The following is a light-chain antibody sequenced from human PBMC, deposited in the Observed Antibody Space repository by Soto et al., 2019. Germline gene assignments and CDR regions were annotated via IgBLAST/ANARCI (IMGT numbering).Light chain of an antibody. J-gene: IGLJ1*01. CDR3: SSYTTSSTYV. CDR2: DVS. Sequence: QSALTQPASVSGSPGQSITISCTGTSSDVGSYNYVSWYQQHPGKAPKVMIYDVSNRPSGVSYRFSGSKSGNTASLTISRLQAEDEADYYCSSYTTSSTYVFGTGTKVTVL. CDR1: SSDVGSYNY. V-gene: IGLV2-14*01.